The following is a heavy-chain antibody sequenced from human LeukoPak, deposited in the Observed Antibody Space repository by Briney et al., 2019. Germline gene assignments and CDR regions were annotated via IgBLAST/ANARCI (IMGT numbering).Heavy chain of an antibody. CDR1: GFSFSSYW. CDR3: ARGYGGKYYFDY. J-gene: IGHJ4*02. V-gene: IGHV3-7*01. CDR2: IKQDGSEK. Sequence: PGGSLRLSCAGSGFSFSSYWMSWVRQAPGKGLEWVANIKQDGSEKYYVDSVKGRFTISRDNAKNSLYLQMNSLRAEDTAVYYCARGYGGKYYFDYSGQGTLVTVSS. D-gene: IGHD4-23*01.